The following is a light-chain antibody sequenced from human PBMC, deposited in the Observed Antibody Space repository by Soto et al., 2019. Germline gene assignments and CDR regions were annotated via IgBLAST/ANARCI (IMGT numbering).Light chain of an antibody. Sequence: DIQMTQSPSTLSASVGDRVTITCRASQSISSWLAWYQQKPGKAPKLLIYDASSLESGVPSRFRGSGAGTEFALSISSLQSDDFATYYCQQYNSYAFTFGPGTKVDIK. CDR1: QSISSW. CDR2: DAS. V-gene: IGKV1-5*01. CDR3: QQYNSYAFT. J-gene: IGKJ3*01.